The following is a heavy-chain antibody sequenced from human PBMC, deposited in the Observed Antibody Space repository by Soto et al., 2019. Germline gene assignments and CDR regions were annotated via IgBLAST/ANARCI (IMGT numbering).Heavy chain of an antibody. Sequence: QVQLQESGPGLVKPSDTLSLTCTVSDGSVNSGPYYWTWIRQPPGKGLEWIGYMYNSETTNYNPSLRSRLTISIDTSKNQLSLELSSVTAADTAVYFCVRHYNRDFDVWGRGTLVTVSS. J-gene: IGHJ2*01. D-gene: IGHD3-9*01. CDR1: DGSVNSGPYY. V-gene: IGHV4-61*01. CDR2: MYNSETT. CDR3: VRHYNRDFDV.